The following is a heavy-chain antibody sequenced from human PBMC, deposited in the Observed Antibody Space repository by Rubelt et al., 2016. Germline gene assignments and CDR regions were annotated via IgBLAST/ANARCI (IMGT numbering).Heavy chain of an antibody. Sequence: SVKGRFTISTDKAKNSLYLRMDSLKDEDTAVYYCARDSQWALDYWGQGTLVTVSS. CDR3: ARDSQWALDY. D-gene: IGHD1-26*01. V-gene: IGHV3-21*01. J-gene: IGHJ4*02.